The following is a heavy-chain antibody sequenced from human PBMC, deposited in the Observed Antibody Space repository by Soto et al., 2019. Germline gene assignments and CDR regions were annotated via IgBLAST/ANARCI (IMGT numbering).Heavy chain of an antibody. J-gene: IGHJ5*02. V-gene: IGHV3-66*01. Sequence: EVQLVESGGGLVQPGGSLRLSCAASGFSVSDNYMSWVRQAPGTGLEWISVIYSSGDTYYAVSVKGRLAISREISRNTLYLQINDLGVEDTAIYYCARDPGYGRGVSFDPWGQGIPVTVSS. CDR2: IYSSGDT. CDR1: GFSVSDNY. D-gene: IGHD2-8*01. CDR3: ARDPGYGRGVSFDP.